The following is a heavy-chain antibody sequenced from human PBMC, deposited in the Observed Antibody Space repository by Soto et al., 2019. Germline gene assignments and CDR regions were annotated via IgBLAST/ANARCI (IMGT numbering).Heavy chain of an antibody. D-gene: IGHD3-22*01. J-gene: IGHJ4*02. CDR2: INPNSGGT. CDR3: ARGETSYYYDSSGFYFDY. CDR1: GYTFTGYY. V-gene: IGHV1-2*04. Sequence: GASVKVSCKASGYTFTGYYMHWVRQAPGQGLEWMGWINPNSGGTNYAQKFQGWVTMTRDTSISTAYMELSRLRSDDTAVYYCARGETSYYYDSSGFYFDYWGQGTLVTVS.